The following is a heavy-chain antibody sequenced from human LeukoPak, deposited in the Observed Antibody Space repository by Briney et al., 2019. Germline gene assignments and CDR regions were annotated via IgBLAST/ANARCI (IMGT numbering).Heavy chain of an antibody. CDR1: GFTFTTYY. J-gene: IGHJ6*03. CDR3: VRGNYYDSSGFYIYCYYYYMDV. Sequence: GGSLRLSCAASGFTFTTYYMSWVRQAPGKGLEWVANINQDGGEKNYVDSVKGRFTISRDNAKNSLFLQMNSPRAEDTAVYYCVRGNYYDSSGFYIYCYYYYMDVWGKGTTVTVSS. D-gene: IGHD3-22*01. V-gene: IGHV3-7*01. CDR2: INQDGGEK.